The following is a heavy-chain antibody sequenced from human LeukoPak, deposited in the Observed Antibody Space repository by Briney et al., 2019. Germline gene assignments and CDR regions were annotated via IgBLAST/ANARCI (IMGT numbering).Heavy chain of an antibody. CDR3: AREGRWLQSHYFDY. J-gene: IGHJ4*02. CDR1: GGSIISYY. V-gene: IGHV4-4*07. CDR2: IYTSGST. Sequence: PSETLSLTCSVSGGSIISYYWSWIRQPAGKGLEWIGRIYTSGSTNYNPSLKSRVTISVDTSKNQFSLKLSSVTAADTAVYYCAREGRWLQSHYFDYWGQGTLVTVSS. D-gene: IGHD5-24*01.